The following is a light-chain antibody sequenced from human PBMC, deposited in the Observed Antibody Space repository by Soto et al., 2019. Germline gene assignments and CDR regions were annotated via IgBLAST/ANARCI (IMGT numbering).Light chain of an antibody. CDR3: QQYNSWPET. CDR2: GAS. V-gene: IGKV3-15*01. CDR1: QSVCSD. J-gene: IGKJ1*01. Sequence: EKVMTQSPATLSVSPGERATLSCRASQSVCSDLAWYQQKPGQAPRLLIYGASTRATGIPARFSGSGSGTEFTLIISSLQSEDFAVYYCQQYNSWPETFGQGTKVDIK.